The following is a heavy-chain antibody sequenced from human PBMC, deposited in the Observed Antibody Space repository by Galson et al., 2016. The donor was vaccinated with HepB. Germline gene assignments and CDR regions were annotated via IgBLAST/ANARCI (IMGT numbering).Heavy chain of an antibody. CDR1: GFTFSRQW. J-gene: IGHJ4*02. Sequence: SLRLSCAASGFTFSRQWMYWVRQAPGRGLAWVSQIKSDGSNINYADSVKGRFTISRDNAGNTLYLQMNSLRAEDTAVYYCSTLRDFWSGWGQGTLLTVSP. CDR2: IKSDGSNI. CDR3: STLRDFWSG. V-gene: IGHV3-74*01. D-gene: IGHD3-3*01.